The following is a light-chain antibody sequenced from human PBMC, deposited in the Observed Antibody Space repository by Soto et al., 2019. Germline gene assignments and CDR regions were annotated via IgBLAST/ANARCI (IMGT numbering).Light chain of an antibody. CDR3: SSYAGSNNPVV. J-gene: IGLJ2*01. V-gene: IGLV2-8*01. CDR2: EVS. CDR1: SSDVGGYNY. Sequence: QSVLTQPPSASGSPGQSVTISCTGTSSDVGGYNYVSWYQQHPGKAPKLMIYEVSKRPSGVPDRFSGSKSGNTASLTVSWLQAEDEADYYCSSYAGSNNPVVFGGGTKLTVL.